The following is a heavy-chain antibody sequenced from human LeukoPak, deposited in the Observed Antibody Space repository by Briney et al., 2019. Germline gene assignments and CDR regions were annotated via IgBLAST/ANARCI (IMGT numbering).Heavy chain of an antibody. D-gene: IGHD6-13*01. Sequence: ASVKVSCKASGYTFTSYGISWVRQAPGQGLEWMGWISAYNGNTNYAQKLQGRVTMTTDTSTSTAYMELRSLRSDDTAVYYCARDLGTGSSWYLPGYWGQGTLVTVSS. J-gene: IGHJ4*02. CDR1: GYTFTSYG. CDR3: ARDLGTGSSWYLPGY. CDR2: ISAYNGNT. V-gene: IGHV1-18*01.